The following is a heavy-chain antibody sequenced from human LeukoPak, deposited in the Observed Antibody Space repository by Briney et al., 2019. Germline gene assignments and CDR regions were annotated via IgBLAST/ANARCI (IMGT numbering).Heavy chain of an antibody. CDR2: INPNSGGT. Sequence: ASVKVSCKASGYTFTGYYMHWVRQAPGQGLEWMGWINPNSGGTNYAQKFQGRVTMTRDTSISTAYMELSRLRSDDTAVYYCARRRYYYDSSGYSHYYYMDVWGKGTTVTVSS. CDR3: ARRRYYYDSSGYSHYYYMDV. D-gene: IGHD3-22*01. CDR1: GYTFTGYY. J-gene: IGHJ6*03. V-gene: IGHV1-2*02.